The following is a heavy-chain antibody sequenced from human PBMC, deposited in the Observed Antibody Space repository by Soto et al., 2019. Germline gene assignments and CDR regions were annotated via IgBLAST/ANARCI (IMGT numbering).Heavy chain of an antibody. D-gene: IGHD5-12*01. CDR1: GFTFSSYD. J-gene: IGHJ5*02. V-gene: IGHV3-13*04. CDR2: IGTAGDT. Sequence: GGSLRLSCAASGFTFSSYDMHWVRQATGKGLEWVSAIGTAGDTYYPGSVKGRFTISRENAKNSLYLQMNSLRAGDTAVYYCARGGGRVATPWFDPRGQGTLVTVSS. CDR3: ARGGGRVATPWFDP.